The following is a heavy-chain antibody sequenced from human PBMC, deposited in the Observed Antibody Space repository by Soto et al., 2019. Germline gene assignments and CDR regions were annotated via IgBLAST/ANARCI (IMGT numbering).Heavy chain of an antibody. D-gene: IGHD2-2*01. J-gene: IGHJ5*02. Sequence: SVKVSCKASGGTFSSYAISWVRQAPGQGLEWMGGIIPIFGTANYAQKFQGRVTITADKSTSTAYMELSSLRSEDTAVYYCATKGVTRGSRFFDPWGRGTLVTVSS. CDR1: GGTFSSYA. V-gene: IGHV1-69*06. CDR3: ATKGVTRGSRFFDP. CDR2: IIPIFGTA.